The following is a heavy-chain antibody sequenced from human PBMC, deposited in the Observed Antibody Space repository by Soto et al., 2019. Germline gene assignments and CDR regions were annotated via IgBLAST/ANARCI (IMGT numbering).Heavy chain of an antibody. Sequence: QVQLVESGGGVVQPGRSLRLSCAASGFTFSSYGMHWVRQAPGKGLEWVAVIWYDGSNKYYADSVKGRFTISRDNSKNTLYLQMNSLRAEDTAVYYCARDVMVTAMVMWYFDLWGRGTLVTVCS. CDR1: GFTFSSYG. V-gene: IGHV3-33*01. CDR3: ARDVMVTAMVMWYFDL. CDR2: IWYDGSNK. J-gene: IGHJ2*01. D-gene: IGHD2-21*02.